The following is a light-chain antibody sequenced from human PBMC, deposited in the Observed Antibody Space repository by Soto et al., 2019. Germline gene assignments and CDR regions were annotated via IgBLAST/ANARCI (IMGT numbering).Light chain of an antibody. CDR3: SSYTSSATYV. CDR1: SSDIGAYNY. J-gene: IGLJ1*01. CDR2: DVS. V-gene: IGLV2-14*01. Sequence: QSALTQPASVSGSPGQSITISCTGTSSDIGAYNYVSWYQQHPGKAPKLMIYDVSNRPSGLSNRFSGSKSGNTASLTISGLLAEDEADYYCSSYTSSATYVFGTGTKVTVL.